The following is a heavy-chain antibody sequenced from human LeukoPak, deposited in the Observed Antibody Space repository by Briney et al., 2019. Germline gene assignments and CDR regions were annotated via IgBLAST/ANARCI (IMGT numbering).Heavy chain of an antibody. D-gene: IGHD6-13*01. J-gene: IGHJ4*02. CDR3: ARTGKYSSSWVSPFDY. CDR1: GFTFSSYA. V-gene: IGHV3-30-3*01. Sequence: PGGSLRLSCAASGFTFSSYAMHWVRQAPGKGLEWVAVISYDGSNKYYADSVKGRFTISRDNSKNTLYLQMNSLRAEDTAVYYCARTGKYSSSWVSPFDYWGQGTLLTVSS. CDR2: ISYDGSNK.